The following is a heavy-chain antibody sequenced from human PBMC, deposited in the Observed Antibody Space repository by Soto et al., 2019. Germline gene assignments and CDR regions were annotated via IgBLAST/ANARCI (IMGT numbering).Heavy chain of an antibody. V-gene: IGHV4-59*01. CDR3: AREGCRGYAALDY. CDR1: GGHIRSYY. J-gene: IGHJ4*02. Sequence: QVHRQESGPGLLKPSETLSLTCSVSGGHIRSYYWSWVRQAPGKGLERIAYIAYTGITGYNPSLRSRVTISGDTSQSVFSLKMTSVTAADTAVYSCAREGCRGYAALDYWGQGILVTVSS. CDR2: IAYTGIT. D-gene: IGHD6-25*01.